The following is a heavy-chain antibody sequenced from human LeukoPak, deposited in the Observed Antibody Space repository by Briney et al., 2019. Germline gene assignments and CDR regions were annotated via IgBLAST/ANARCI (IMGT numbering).Heavy chain of an antibody. J-gene: IGHJ5*01. CDR3: ARGMAVGYDYNWFDS. V-gene: IGHV4-4*07. CDR2: IYSSGST. Sequence: SETLSLTCTVSGGSISSYYWSWIRQPAGKGLEWIGRIYSSGSTNYKSSLKSRIRMSVDTSKNQFSLRLSSVTAADTAVYYCARGMAVGYDYNWFDSWGPGTLVTVSS. D-gene: IGHD5-12*01. CDR1: GGSISSYY.